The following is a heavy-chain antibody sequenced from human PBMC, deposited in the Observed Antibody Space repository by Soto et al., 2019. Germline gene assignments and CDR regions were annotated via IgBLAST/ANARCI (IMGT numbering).Heavy chain of an antibody. D-gene: IGHD6-6*01. CDR1: GYTFNSYD. CDR2: MNPNSGNT. J-gene: IGHJ5*02. V-gene: IGHV1-8*01. Sequence: QVQLGQSGAEVKKPGASVKVSCKASGYTFNSYDINWVRQAPGQGLEWMGWMNPNSGNTGYTQKFQGRVTMTRNTSINTAYMELSSLRSEDTAVYYCAREGYSSSSGSRGNRLDPWGQGTLVIVSS. CDR3: AREGYSSSSGSRGNRLDP.